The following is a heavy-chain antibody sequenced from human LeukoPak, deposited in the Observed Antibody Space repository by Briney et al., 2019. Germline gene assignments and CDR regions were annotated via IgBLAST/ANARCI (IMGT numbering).Heavy chain of an antibody. J-gene: IGHJ4*02. CDR3: AKDTGGGLLGYCSGGSCYFDY. Sequence: PGGSLRLSCAASGFTVSSNYMSWVRQAPGKGLEWVSAISGSGGSAYYADSVKGRFTISRDNSKNTLYLQMNSLRAEDTAVYYCAKDTGGGLLGYCSGGSCYFDYWGQGTLVTVSS. D-gene: IGHD2-15*01. CDR2: ISGSGGSA. CDR1: GFTVSSNY. V-gene: IGHV3-23*01.